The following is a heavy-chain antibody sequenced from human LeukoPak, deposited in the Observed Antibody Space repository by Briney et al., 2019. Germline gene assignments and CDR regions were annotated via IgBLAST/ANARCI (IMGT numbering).Heavy chain of an antibody. Sequence: GESLKISFKGSGXKFTTYCIGWVRQMPGKGLEWMGIIYPGDSDTRYSPSFQGQVTISADKSISTAYLQWSRLKAPDTAMYYCARGGIPASGAGGADFDYWGQGTLVTVSS. CDR1: GXKFTTYC. D-gene: IGHD6-13*01. J-gene: IGHJ4*02. CDR3: ARGGIPASGAGGADFDY. V-gene: IGHV5-51*01. CDR2: IYPGDSDT.